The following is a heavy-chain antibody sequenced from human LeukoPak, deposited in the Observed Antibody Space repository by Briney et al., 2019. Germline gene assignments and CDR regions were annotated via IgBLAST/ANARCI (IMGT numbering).Heavy chain of an antibody. CDR3: ARIFGDGNWFDP. D-gene: IGHD3-3*01. J-gene: IGHJ5*02. CDR2: ISCSSSYI. V-gene: IGHV3-21*01. Sequence: GGSLRLSCAASGFTFSSYSMNWVRQAPGKGLEWVSSISCSSSYIYYADSVKGRFTISRDNAKNSLYLQMNSLRAEDTAVYYCARIFGDGNWFDPWGQGTLVTVSS. CDR1: GFTFSSYS.